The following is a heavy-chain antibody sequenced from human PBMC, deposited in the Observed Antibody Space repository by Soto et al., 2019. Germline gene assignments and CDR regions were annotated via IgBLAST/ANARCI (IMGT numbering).Heavy chain of an antibody. D-gene: IGHD6-13*01. CDR1: GYSFTSYW. V-gene: IGHV5-10-1*01. Sequence: GESLKISCKGSGYSFTSYWISWVRQMPGKGLEWMGRIDPSDSYTNYSPSFQGHVTISADKSISTAYLQWSSLKASDTAMYYCATSAYISSWSPWFDPWGQGTLVTVSS. CDR3: ATSAYISSWSPWFDP. J-gene: IGHJ5*02. CDR2: IDPSDSYT.